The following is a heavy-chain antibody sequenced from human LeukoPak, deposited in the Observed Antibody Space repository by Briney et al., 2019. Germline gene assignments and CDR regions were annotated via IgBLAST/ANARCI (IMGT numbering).Heavy chain of an antibody. J-gene: IGHJ3*02. CDR1: GFTFSSYG. V-gene: IGHV3-30*18. CDR3: AKDGSPKPGYSYVLYYYDSSGSDAFDI. D-gene: IGHD3-22*01. CDR2: ISYDGSNK. Sequence: PGGSLRLSCAASGFTFSSYGMHWVRQAPDKGLEWVAVISYDGSNKYYAHSVQGRFTISRDNSKNTLYLQMNSLRAEDTAVYYCAKDGSPKPGYSYVLYYYDSSGSDAFDIWGQGTMVTVSS.